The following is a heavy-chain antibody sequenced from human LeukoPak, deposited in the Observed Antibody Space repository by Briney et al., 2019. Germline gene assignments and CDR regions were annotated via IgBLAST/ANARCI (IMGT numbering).Heavy chain of an antibody. CDR3: ARDPRNYYGSGSYYTDY. J-gene: IGHJ4*02. CDR2: IYYSGST. CDR1: GGSISSYY. V-gene: IGHV4-59*12. Sequence: SETLSLTCTVSGGSISSYYWSWIRQPPGKGLEWIGYIYYSGSTNYNPSLKSRVTISVDTSKNQFSLKLSSVTAADTAVYYCARDPRNYYGSGSYYTDYWGQGTLVTVSS. D-gene: IGHD3-10*01.